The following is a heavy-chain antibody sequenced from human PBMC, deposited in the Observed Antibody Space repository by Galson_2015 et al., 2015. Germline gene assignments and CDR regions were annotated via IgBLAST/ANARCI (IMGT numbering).Heavy chain of an antibody. CDR1: GFTFSSYA. D-gene: IGHD6-13*01. J-gene: IGHJ3*02. CDR3: AKDLSGGKQLVSGVFAFDT. V-gene: IGHV3-23*01. Sequence: SLRLSCAASGFTFSSYAMSWVRQAPGKGLEWVSAISGSGGSTYYADSVKGRFTISRDNSKNTLYLQMNSLRAEDTAVYYCAKDLSGGKQLVSGVFAFDTWGQGTMVTVSS. CDR2: ISGSGGST.